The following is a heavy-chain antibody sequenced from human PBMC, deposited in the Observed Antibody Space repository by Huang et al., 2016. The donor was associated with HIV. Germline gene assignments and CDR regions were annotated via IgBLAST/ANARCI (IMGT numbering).Heavy chain of an antibody. J-gene: IGHJ4*02. CDR3: AKDPYSSSWFDHFDY. Sequence: EVQLLESGGGLVQPGGSLRLSCAASGFTFSSYAMSWVRQVPGKGLEWVSVISGGGGSTYHADSVKGRFTISRDNSKNTLYLQMNSLRAEDAAVYYCAKDPYSSSWFDHFDYWGQGTLVTVSS. V-gene: IGHV3-23*01. CDR2: ISGGGGST. CDR1: GFTFSSYA. D-gene: IGHD6-13*01.